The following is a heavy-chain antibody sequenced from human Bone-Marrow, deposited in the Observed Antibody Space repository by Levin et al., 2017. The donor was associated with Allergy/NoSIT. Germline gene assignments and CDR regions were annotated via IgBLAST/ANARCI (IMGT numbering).Heavy chain of an antibody. D-gene: IGHD5-12*01. CDR3: AGDAGSSGYDSGFDY. Sequence: GGSLRLSCAASGFTFSSYWMSWVRQAPGKGLEWVANIKQDGSEKYYVDSVKGRFTISRDNAKNSLYLQMNSLRAEDTAVYYCAGDAGSSGYDSGFDYWGQGTLVTVSS. CDR2: IKQDGSEK. CDR1: GFTFSSYW. V-gene: IGHV3-7*03. J-gene: IGHJ4*02.